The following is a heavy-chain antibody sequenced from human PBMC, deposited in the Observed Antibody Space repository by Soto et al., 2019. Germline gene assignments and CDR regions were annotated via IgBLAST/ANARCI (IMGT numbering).Heavy chain of an antibody. CDR3: AREWSHSWDSDY. CDR2: ISYDGSIK. Sequence: QVQLVESGGGVVQPGRSLRLSCAASGFTFSSHSIQWVRQAPGKGLEWVAVISYDGSIKYYADSVKGRFTISRDNSKNTAYLQMNSLRAEDTAVFYWAREWSHSWDSDYWGQGTLVIVSS. V-gene: IGHV3-30-3*01. CDR1: GFTFSSHS. J-gene: IGHJ4*02. D-gene: IGHD1-26*01.